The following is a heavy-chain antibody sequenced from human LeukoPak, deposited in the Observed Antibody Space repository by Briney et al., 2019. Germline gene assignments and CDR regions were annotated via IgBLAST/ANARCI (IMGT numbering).Heavy chain of an antibody. CDR1: GFTFSSYA. CDR2: IIGSGGST. CDR3: AKVFGEPTNDY. J-gene: IGHJ4*02. D-gene: IGHD3-10*01. Sequence: GGSLRLPCAASGFTFSSYAMSWVRQAPGKGLEWVSAIIGSGGSTYYADSVKGRFTISRDNSKNTLYLQMNSLRAEDTAVYYCAKVFGEPTNDYWGQGTLVTVSS. V-gene: IGHV3-23*01.